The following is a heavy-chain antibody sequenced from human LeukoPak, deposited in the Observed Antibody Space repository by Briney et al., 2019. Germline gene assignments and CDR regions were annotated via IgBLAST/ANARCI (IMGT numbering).Heavy chain of an antibody. CDR3: AREGPGRKWSYYESHQSGGAFDI. Sequence: ASVKVSCKASGGTFSSYAISWVRQAPGQGLEWMGWISAYNGNTNYAQKLQGRVTMTTDTSTSTAYMELRSLRSDDTAVYYCAREGPGRKWSYYESHQSGGAFDIWGQGTMVTVSS. D-gene: IGHD1-26*01. CDR2: ISAYNGNT. V-gene: IGHV1-18*01. CDR1: GGTFSSYA. J-gene: IGHJ3*02.